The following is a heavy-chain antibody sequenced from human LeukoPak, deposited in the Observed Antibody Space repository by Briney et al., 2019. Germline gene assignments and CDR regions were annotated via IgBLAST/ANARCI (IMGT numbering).Heavy chain of an antibody. J-gene: IGHJ4*02. D-gene: IGHD2-2*01. CDR2: INWNGGST. V-gene: IGHV3-20*04. CDR3: ARETYGSLTLVDY. Sequence: PGRSLRLSCAVSGFTFDDYAMHWVRQVPGKGLEWVSGINWNGGSTGYADSVKGRFTISRDNAKNSLYLQMNSQRAEDTALYYCARETYGSLTLVDYWGQGTLVTVSS. CDR1: GFTFDDYA.